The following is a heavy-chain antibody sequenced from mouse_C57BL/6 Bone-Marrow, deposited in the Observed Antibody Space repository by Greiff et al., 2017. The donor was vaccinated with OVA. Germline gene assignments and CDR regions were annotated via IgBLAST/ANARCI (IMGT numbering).Heavy chain of an antibody. D-gene: IGHD2-2*01. V-gene: IGHV1-22*01. J-gene: IGHJ4*01. CDR1: GYTFTDYN. CDR2: INPNNGGT. Sequence: EVQLQQSGPELVKPGASVKMSCKASGYTFTDYNMHWVKQSHGKSLEWIGYINPNNGGTSYNQKFKGKATLTVNKSSSTAYMELRSLTSEDSAVYYCARVELWLRRWAMDYWGQGTSVTVSS. CDR3: ARVELWLRRWAMDY.